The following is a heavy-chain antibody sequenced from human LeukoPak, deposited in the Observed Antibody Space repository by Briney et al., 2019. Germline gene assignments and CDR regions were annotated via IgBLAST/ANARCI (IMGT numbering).Heavy chain of an antibody. Sequence: GGSLRLSCAASGFTFSNYWMIWVRQAPGKGLEWVANIKHDGGDKHYLDSVKGRFTIARDSTKNSLNLQMNSLRAEDTAVYYCARGGNYDILTGYIFDYWGQGTLVTVSS. CDR3: ARGGNYDILTGYIFDY. J-gene: IGHJ4*02. D-gene: IGHD3-9*01. CDR1: GFTFSNYW. CDR2: IKHDGGDK. V-gene: IGHV3-7*03.